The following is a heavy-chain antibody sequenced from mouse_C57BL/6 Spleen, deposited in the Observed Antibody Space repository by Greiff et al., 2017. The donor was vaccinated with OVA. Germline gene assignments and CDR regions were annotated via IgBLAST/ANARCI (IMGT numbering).Heavy chain of an antibody. Sequence: EVQLVESGPGLVKPSQSLSLTCSVTGYSITSGYYWNWIRQLPGNKLEWMGYISYDGSNNYNQSLKNRIPITSDKSKNQFFLKLNSVTTEDTATYYCARGPGYFDYWGQGTTLTVSS. CDR3: ARGPGYFDY. V-gene: IGHV3-6*01. CDR2: ISYDGSN. CDR1: GYSITSGYY. J-gene: IGHJ2*01.